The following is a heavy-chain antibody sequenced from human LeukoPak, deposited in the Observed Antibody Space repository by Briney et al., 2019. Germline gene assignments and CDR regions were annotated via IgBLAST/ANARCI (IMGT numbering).Heavy chain of an antibody. V-gene: IGHV4-31*03. CDR1: GGSISSGGYY. D-gene: IGHD3-10*01. J-gene: IGHJ4*02. CDR2: IYYSGST. CDR3: ARDLLGFGDDGTD. Sequence: SGTLSLTCTVSGGSISSGGYYWSWIRQHPGKGLEWIGYIYYSGSTYYNPSLKSRVTISVDTSKNQFSLKLSSVTAADTAVYYRARDLLGFGDDGTDWGQGTLVTVSS.